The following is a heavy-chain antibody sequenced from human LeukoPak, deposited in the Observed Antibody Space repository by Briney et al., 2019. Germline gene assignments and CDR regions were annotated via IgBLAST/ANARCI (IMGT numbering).Heavy chain of an antibody. CDR3: ARGRSITLLRGVAMSDGFDI. Sequence: GGSLRLSCAASGFTFSSYAMSWVRQARGKGLEWVSFTDTSGNYVYYGDSVKCRCTISRDNARNLLFLQMNGLRAEDTAVYYCARGRSITLLRGVAMSDGFDIWGQGAMVAVSS. D-gene: IGHD3-10*01. CDR2: TDTSGNYV. CDR1: GFTFSSYA. V-gene: IGHV3-21*06. J-gene: IGHJ3*02.